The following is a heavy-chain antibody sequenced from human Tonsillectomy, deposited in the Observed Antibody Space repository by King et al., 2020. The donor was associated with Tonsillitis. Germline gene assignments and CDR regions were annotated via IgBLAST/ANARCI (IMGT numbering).Heavy chain of an antibody. D-gene: IGHD6-6*01. Sequence: QLQESGPGLVKPSQTLSLTCTVSGGSISSGTYFWSWIRQPAGKGLEWIGRIYASGSTDYNPSLKSRVTKSVDPSKNQFSLKLSSVTAADTAVYYCAREGGNIAARGLDYWGQGALVTVSS. CDR2: IYASGST. J-gene: IGHJ4*02. CDR1: GGSISSGTYF. V-gene: IGHV4-61*02. CDR3: AREGGNIAARGLDY.